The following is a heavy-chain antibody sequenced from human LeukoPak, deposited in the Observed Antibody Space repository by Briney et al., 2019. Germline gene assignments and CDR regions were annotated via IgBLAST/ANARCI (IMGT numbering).Heavy chain of an antibody. CDR3: ARDFFSNGSGPFDP. CDR2: ISAYNGNT. D-gene: IGHD3-10*01. CDR1: GYTLTSYG. Sequence: ASVKVSCKASGYTLTSYGISWVRQAPGQGLEWMGWISAYNGNTNYAQKLQGRVTMTTDTSTRTAYMELRSLRSDDTAVYYCARDFFSNGSGPFDPWGQGTLVTVSS. J-gene: IGHJ5*02. V-gene: IGHV1-18*01.